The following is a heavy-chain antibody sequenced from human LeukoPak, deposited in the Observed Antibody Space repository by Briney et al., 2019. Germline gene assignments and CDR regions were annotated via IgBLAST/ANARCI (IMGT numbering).Heavy chain of an antibody. Sequence: ASVTVCCKGSGYTFTSYDINWVRQAAGQGHEWMGWMSPNSGNKNYAKKFQGRVTMTRDTSKATAYMELSSLTSEDTAVYYCARNTGQYSNIFACWGQGTLVTVSS. CDR1: GYTFTSYD. J-gene: IGHJ4*02. CDR2: MSPNSGNK. CDR3: ARNTGQYSNIFAC. D-gene: IGHD6-13*01. V-gene: IGHV1-8*01.